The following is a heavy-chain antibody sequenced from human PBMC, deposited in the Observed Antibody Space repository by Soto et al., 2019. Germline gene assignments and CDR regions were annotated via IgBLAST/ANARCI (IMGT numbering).Heavy chain of an antibody. Sequence: SGPKLVNPTATLTLTCTVSGFSLTTGKMGVSWIRQPPGKALEWLAHSFSVNERSYSTSLQGRLTISKDTSGSQVVLSITNVDPVDTATYYCAHRPAYDISTGYYPFDYWGQGSLVTVSS. CDR2: SFSVNER. D-gene: IGHD3-9*01. V-gene: IGHV2-26*01. CDR3: AHRPAYDISTGYYPFDY. CDR1: GFSLTTGKMG. J-gene: IGHJ4*02.